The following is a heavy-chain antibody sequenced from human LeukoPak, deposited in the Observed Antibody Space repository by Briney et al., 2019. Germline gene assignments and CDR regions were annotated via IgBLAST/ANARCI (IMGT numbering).Heavy chain of an antibody. CDR1: GFIFNNYW. J-gene: IGHJ4*02. CDR2: IKHDGSEE. CDR3: AKVFRKDGDFHLFDY. V-gene: IGHV3-7*03. Sequence: GGSLRLSCAASGFIFNNYWMYWVRQAPGKELEWVATIKHDGSEEHYVDSVGGRSSISRDDAKNSVYLEMNSLRAEDTAVYYCAKVFRKDGDFHLFDYWGQGTLVTVSS. D-gene: IGHD4-17*01.